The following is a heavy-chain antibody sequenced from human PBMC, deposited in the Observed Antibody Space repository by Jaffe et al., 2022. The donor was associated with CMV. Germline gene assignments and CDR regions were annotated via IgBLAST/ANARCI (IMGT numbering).Heavy chain of an antibody. V-gene: IGHV3-33*08. D-gene: IGHD3-10*01. CDR3: GRDPNTSDYYYYYMDV. CDR2: IRYDGDNK. CDR1: GFTFSSYG. J-gene: IGHJ6*03. Sequence: QVQLVESGGGVVQPGKSLRLSCAASGFTFSSYGMHWVRQAPGKGLEWVAVIRYDGDNKYYSDSVKGRFTISRDNSKNTLYLQMTSLRAEDTAVYYCGRDPNTSDYYYYYMDVWGKGTTVTVSS.